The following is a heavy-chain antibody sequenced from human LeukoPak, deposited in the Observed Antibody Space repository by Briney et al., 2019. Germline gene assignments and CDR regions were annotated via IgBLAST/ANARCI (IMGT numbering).Heavy chain of an antibody. V-gene: IGHV3-66*01. CDR3: AGIQLWSPFDH. D-gene: IGHD5-18*01. CDR1: GFTVSSNY. Sequence: GGSLRLSCAASGFTVSSNYMSWVRQAPGKGLEWVSVIYSGGSTYYADSVKGRFTISRDNSKNTLYLQMNSLRAEDTAVYYCAGIQLWSPFDHWGQGTLVTVSS. J-gene: IGHJ4*02. CDR2: IYSGGST.